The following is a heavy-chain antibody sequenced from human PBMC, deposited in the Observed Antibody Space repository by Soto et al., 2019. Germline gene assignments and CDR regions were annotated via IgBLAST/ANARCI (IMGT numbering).Heavy chain of an antibody. CDR3: ARVGSSSWYAYYYYGMDV. D-gene: IGHD6-13*01. J-gene: IGHJ6*02. Sequence: QVQLVESGGGVVQPGRSLRLSCAASGFTFSSYGMHWVRQAPGKGLEWVAVIWYDGSNKYYADSVKGRFTIFRDNSKNTLYLQMNSLRAEDTAVYYCARVGSSSWYAYYYYGMDVWGQGTTVTVSS. CDR1: GFTFSSYG. V-gene: IGHV3-33*01. CDR2: IWYDGSNK.